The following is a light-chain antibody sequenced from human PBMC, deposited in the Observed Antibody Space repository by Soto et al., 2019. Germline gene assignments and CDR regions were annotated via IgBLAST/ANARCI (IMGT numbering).Light chain of an antibody. Sequence: QSALTQPASVSGSPGQSITISCTGTSSDVGSYNLVSWYQQHPGKAPKLMIYEGSKRPSGVSNRVSGSKSGNTASLTIAGLQAEDEADYYCCSYADSSTYVFGTGTKVTVL. CDR2: EGS. CDR1: SSDVGSYNL. CDR3: CSYADSSTYV. V-gene: IGLV2-23*01. J-gene: IGLJ1*01.